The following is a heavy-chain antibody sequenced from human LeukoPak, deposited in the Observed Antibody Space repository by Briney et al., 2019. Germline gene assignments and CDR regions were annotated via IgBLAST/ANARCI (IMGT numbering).Heavy chain of an antibody. CDR1: GGSISSSNW. D-gene: IGHD5-24*01. CDR2: IYHSGST. CDR3: ARRIELVRRDGYNFWFDP. Sequence: SETLSLTCAVSGGSISSSNWWSWVRQPPGKGLEWIGEIYHSGSTNYNPSLKSRVTISVDKSKNQFSLKLSSVTAADTAVYYCARRIELVRRDGYNFWFDPWGQGTLVTVSS. V-gene: IGHV4-4*02. J-gene: IGHJ5*02.